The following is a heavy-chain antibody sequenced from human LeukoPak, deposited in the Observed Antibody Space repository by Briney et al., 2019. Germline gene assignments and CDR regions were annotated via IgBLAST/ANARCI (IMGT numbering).Heavy chain of an antibody. J-gene: IGHJ6*03. Sequence: ASVKVSCKASGYTFTSYAMNWVRQAPGQGLEWMGWININTGNPTYAQGFTGRFVFSLDTSVSTAYLQISSLKAEDTAVYYCARKSVAATPRDIVYQYYSMDVWGKGTTVTISS. V-gene: IGHV7-4-1*02. D-gene: IGHD2-15*01. CDR1: GYTFTSYA. CDR2: ININTGNP. CDR3: ARKSVAATPRDIVYQYYSMDV.